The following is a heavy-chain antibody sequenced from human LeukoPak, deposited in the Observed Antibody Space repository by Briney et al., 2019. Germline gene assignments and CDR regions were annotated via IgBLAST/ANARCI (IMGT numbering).Heavy chain of an antibody. J-gene: IGHJ4*02. V-gene: IGHV3-7*01. CDR3: ARDSIPAADNYSDY. Sequence: GGSLRLSCAASGFTFSSYWMSWVRQAPGKGLEWVANIKQDGSEKYYVDSVKGRFTISRDNAKNSLYLQMNSLRAEDTAVYYCARDSIPAADNYSDYWGQGTLVTVSS. CDR2: IKQDGSEK. CDR1: GFTFSSYW. D-gene: IGHD6-13*01.